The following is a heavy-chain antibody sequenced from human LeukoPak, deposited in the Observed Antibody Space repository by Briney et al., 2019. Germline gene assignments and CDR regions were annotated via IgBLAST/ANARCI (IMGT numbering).Heavy chain of an antibody. CDR2: ISAYNGNT. V-gene: IGHV1-18*01. CDR1: GYTFTSYG. Sequence: ASVKVSCKASGYTFTSYGISWVRQALGQGLEWMGWISAYNGNTNYAQKLQGRVTMTTDTSTSTAYMELRSLRSDDTAVYYCARGTRIYSSSSGYFDYWGQGTLVTVSS. CDR3: ARGTRIYSSSSGYFDY. J-gene: IGHJ4*02. D-gene: IGHD6-13*01.